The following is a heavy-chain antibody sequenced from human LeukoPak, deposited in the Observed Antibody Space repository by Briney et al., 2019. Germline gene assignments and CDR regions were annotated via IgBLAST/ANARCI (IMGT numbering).Heavy chain of an antibody. D-gene: IGHD6-13*01. J-gene: IGHJ4*02. V-gene: IGHV4-39*07. CDR2: INYSGST. Sequence: SETLSLTCAVSGGSISSSSYYWAWIRQPPGKGLEWIGSINYSGSTYYHPSLKSRVTISVDTSKNQFSLRLSSVTAADTAVYYCARPAWGLAAAGDYWGQGTLVTVSS. CDR3: ARPAWGLAAAGDY. CDR1: GGSISSSSYY.